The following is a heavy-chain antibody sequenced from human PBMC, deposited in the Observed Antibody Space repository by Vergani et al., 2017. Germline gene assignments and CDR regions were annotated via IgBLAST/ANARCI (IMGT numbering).Heavy chain of an antibody. CDR1: GFTFSSYS. V-gene: IGHV3-74*01. Sequence: EVQLVESGGGLVKPGGSLRLSCAASGFTFSSYSMNWVRQAPGKGLEWVSRINSEGSSTSYADSVKGRFTISRDNAKNTLYLQMNSLRAEETAVYYWAREAAAITHGMDVGGQGTTVTVSS. J-gene: IGHJ6*02. D-gene: IGHD5-24*01. CDR2: INSEGSST. CDR3: AREAAAITHGMDV.